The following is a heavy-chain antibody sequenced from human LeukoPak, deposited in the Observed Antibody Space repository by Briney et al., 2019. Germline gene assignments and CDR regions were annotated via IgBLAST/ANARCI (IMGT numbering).Heavy chain of an antibody. CDR1: GGSISSGSYY. CDR2: IYTSGST. V-gene: IGHV4-61*02. CDR3: ARGVAARRAFDI. J-gene: IGHJ3*02. D-gene: IGHD6-6*01. Sequence: PSQTLSLTCTVSGGSISSGSYYWSWIRQPAGKGPEWIGRIYTSGSTNYNPSLKSRVTISVDTSKNQFSLKLSSVTAADTAVYYCARGVAARRAFDIWGQGTMVTVSS.